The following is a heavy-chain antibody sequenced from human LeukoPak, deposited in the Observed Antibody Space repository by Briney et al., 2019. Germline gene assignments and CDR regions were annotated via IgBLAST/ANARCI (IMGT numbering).Heavy chain of an antibody. V-gene: IGHV3-7*01. J-gene: IGHJ4*02. CDR1: GFTFSSYW. D-gene: IGHD3-16*01. CDR3: AREGVMITFGGVADY. Sequence: GGSLRLSCAASGFTFSSYWMSWVRQAPGKGLEWVANIKQDGSEKYYVDSVKGRFTIPRDNAKNSLYLQMNSLRAEDTAVYYCAREGVMITFGGVADYWGQGSLVTVSS. CDR2: IKQDGSEK.